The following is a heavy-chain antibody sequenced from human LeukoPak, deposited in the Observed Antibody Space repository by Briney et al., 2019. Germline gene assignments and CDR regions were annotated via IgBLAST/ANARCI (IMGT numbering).Heavy chain of an antibody. CDR1: GGSISSYY. V-gene: IGHV4-59*01. Sequence: SETLSLTCTVSGGSISSYYWSWIRQPPGKGLEWIGYIYYSGSTNYNPSLKSRVTISVDTSKNQFSLKLSSVTAADTAVYYCARAFATGGAFDIWAKGTRVTVSS. J-gene: IGHJ3*02. D-gene: IGHD3-16*01. CDR2: IYYSGST. CDR3: ARAFATGGAFDI.